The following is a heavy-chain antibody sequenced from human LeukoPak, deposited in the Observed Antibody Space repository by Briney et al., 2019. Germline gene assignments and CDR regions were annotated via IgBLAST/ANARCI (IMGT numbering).Heavy chain of an antibody. J-gene: IGHJ4*02. CDR2: ISSSSTI. Sequence: GGSLRLSCAASGFTFSSYSMNWVRQAPRKGLEWVSYISSSSTIYYADSVKGRFTISRDNAKNSLYLQMNSLRAEDTAVYYCARGGRDYYGSGSYYPSPDYWGQGTLVTVSS. CDR3: ARGGRDYYGSGSYYPSPDY. CDR1: GFTFSSYS. V-gene: IGHV3-48*01. D-gene: IGHD3-10*01.